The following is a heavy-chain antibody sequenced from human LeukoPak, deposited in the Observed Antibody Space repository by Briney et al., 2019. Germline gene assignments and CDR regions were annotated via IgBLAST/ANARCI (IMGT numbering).Heavy chain of an antibody. Sequence: GASVKVSCKASGYTFTSYYMHWVRQAPGQGLEWVGIINPSGGSTSYAQKFQGRVTMTRDMSTSTVHMELSSLRSEDTAVYYCARVFSYQTRYFDYWGQGTLVTVSS. J-gene: IGHJ4*02. V-gene: IGHV1-46*01. CDR3: ARVFSYQTRYFDY. CDR2: INPSGGST. D-gene: IGHD2-21*01. CDR1: GYTFTSYY.